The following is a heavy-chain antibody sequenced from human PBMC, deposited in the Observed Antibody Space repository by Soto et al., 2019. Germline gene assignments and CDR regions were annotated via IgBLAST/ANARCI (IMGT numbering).Heavy chain of an antibody. D-gene: IGHD3-3*01. CDR3: ARKLVVVIIPEYYGMDV. V-gene: IGHV3-30-3*01. Sequence: GGSLRLSCAASGFTFSSYAMHWVRQAPGKGLEWVAVISYDGSNKYYADSVKGRFTISRDNSKNTLYLQMNSLRAEDTAVYYCARKLVVVIIPEYYGMDVWGQGTTVTVS. CDR2: ISYDGSNK. J-gene: IGHJ6*02. CDR1: GFTFSSYA.